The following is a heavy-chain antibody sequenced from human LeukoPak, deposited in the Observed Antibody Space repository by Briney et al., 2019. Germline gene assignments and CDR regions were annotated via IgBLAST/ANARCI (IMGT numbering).Heavy chain of an antibody. V-gene: IGHV3-23*01. D-gene: IGHD5-18*01. CDR3: AKARTRGYSYGSFDY. CDR1: GFTFSSYA. J-gene: IGHJ4*02. Sequence: GGSLRLSCAASGFTFSSYAMSWVRQAPGKGLEWVSSISGSGGNTYYADSVKGRFTISRDYSKNTLYLQMNSLRVEDTAVYYCAKARTRGYSYGSFDYWGQGTLVTVSS. CDR2: ISGSGGNT.